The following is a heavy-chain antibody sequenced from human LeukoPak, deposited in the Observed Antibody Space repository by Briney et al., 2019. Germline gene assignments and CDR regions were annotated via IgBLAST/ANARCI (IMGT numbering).Heavy chain of an antibody. V-gene: IGHV3-9*01. CDR3: AKGNSYYDFWSGYPN. J-gene: IGHJ4*02. CDR1: GFTFSSYW. Sequence: GGSLRLSCAASGFTFSSYWMSWVWQAPGKGLEWVSGISWNSGSIGYADSVKGRFTISRDNAKNSLYLQMNSLRAEDTALYYCAKGNSYYDFWSGYPNWGQGTLVTVSS. CDR2: ISWNSGSI. D-gene: IGHD3-3*01.